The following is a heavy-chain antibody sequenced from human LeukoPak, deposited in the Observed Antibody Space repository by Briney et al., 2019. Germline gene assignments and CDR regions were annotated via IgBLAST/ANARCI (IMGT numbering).Heavy chain of an antibody. V-gene: IGHV3-30*02. J-gene: IGHJ4*02. Sequence: GGSLRLSCAASGFTFSSYGMHWVRQAPGKGLEWVAFIRYDGSNKYYADSVKGRFTISRDNSKNTLYLQMNGLRAEDTAVYYCAKDPSIYWGQGTLVTVSS. CDR1: GFTFSSYG. CDR2: IRYDGSNK. CDR3: AKDPSIY.